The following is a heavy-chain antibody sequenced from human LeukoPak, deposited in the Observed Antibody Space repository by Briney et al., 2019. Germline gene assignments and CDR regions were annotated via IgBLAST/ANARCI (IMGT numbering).Heavy chain of an antibody. D-gene: IGHD5-24*01. J-gene: IGHJ2*01. CDR3: ARDKKGIPVEMATIRRLWWYFDL. CDR1: GFTVSSNH. Sequence: PGGSLGLSCAASGFTVSSNHMSWVRQAPGKGLEWVSVIYSGGSTYYADSVKGRFTISRHNSKNTLYLQMNSLRAEDTAVYYCARDKKGIPVEMATIRRLWWYFDLWGRGTLVTVSS. CDR2: IYSGGST. V-gene: IGHV3-53*04.